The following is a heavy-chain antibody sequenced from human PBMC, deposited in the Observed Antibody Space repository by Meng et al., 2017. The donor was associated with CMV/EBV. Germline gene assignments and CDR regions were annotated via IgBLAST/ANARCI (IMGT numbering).Heavy chain of an antibody. Sequence: SSVNVSCKLTGGTFNTYAITWVRQAPGQGFELMGLTIPLLGSPAYAQKFRGRVSITTDESTSTVDMELTSLTSEDTAVYYCARDGPGGGNYFLYWGQGTLVTVSS. J-gene: IGHJ4*02. D-gene: IGHD1-26*01. CDR3: ARDGPGGGNYFLY. CDR1: GGTFNTYA. V-gene: IGHV1-69*05. CDR2: TIPLLGSP.